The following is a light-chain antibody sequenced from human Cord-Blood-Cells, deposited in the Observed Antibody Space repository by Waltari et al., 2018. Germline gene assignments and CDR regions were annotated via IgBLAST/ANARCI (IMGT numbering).Light chain of an antibody. CDR3: SSYTSSSTFV. CDR1: TRDVVGYNY. J-gene: IGLJ1*01. Sequence: QSALTQPASVSGSPGQSITLSCPGTTRDVVGYNYVPWYQQHPGKATKPMIYDVSKRPSGVSNRFSGSKSGNTASLTISGLQAEDEADYYCSSYTSSSTFVFGTGTKVTVL. V-gene: IGLV2-14*01. CDR2: DVS.